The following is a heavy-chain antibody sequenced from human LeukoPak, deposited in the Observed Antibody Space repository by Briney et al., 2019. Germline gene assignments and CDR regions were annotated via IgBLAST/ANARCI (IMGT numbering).Heavy chain of an antibody. CDR3: ARVGQHIAADAFDI. Sequence: SETLSLTCTVSGGSISSYYWSWIRQPPGKGLEWIGYIYYSGSTNYNPSLKSRVTISVDTSKNQFSLKLSSVTAADTAVYYCARVGQHIAADAFDIWGQGTMVTVSS. D-gene: IGHD5-12*01. J-gene: IGHJ3*02. CDR2: IYYSGST. V-gene: IGHV4-59*01. CDR1: GGSISSYY.